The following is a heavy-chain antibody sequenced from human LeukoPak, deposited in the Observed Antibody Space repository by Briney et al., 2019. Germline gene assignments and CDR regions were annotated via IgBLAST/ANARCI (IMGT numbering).Heavy chain of an antibody. V-gene: IGHV4-59*01. CDR1: GGSISSYY. D-gene: IGHD3-10*01. CDR3: ARDRFGEGRAFDI. Sequence: PSETLSLTCTVSGGSISSYYWSWIRQPPGKGLEWIGYIYYSGSTNYNPSLKSRVTISVDTSKNQFPLKLSSVTAADTAVYYCARDRFGEGRAFDIWGQGTMVTVSS. J-gene: IGHJ3*02. CDR2: IYYSGST.